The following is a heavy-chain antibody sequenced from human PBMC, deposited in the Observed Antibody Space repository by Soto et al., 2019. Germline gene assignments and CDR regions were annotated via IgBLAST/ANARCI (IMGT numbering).Heavy chain of an antibody. V-gene: IGHV1-69*12. D-gene: IGHD4-4*01. CDR2: IIPIFSTS. CDR1: GGSFSTYA. Sequence: QVQLVQSGPEVKKPGSSVKVSCKTSGGSFSTYALTWVRQAPGQGLEWMGGIIPIFSTSNYAQRFQGRVTITADESTNTADMELRSLRYEDTAIYYCARANRASNYAYFYYDMDVWGQGTTVTVSS. CDR3: ARANRASNYAYFYYDMDV. J-gene: IGHJ6*02.